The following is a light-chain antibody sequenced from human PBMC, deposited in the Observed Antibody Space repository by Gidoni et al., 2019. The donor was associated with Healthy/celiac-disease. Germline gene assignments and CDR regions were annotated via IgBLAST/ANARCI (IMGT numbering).Light chain of an antibody. CDR1: QSVLYSSNNKNF. CDR2: WAS. CDR3: QQHYSTPTX. Sequence: DIVMTQSPDSLAVSLGERATINCKSSQSVLYSSNNKNFLAWYQQKPGQPPKLLIYWASTRESGVPDRFSGSGSGTDFTLTISSLQAEDVAVYSCQQHYSTPTXFXQGTKLEIK. J-gene: IGKJ2*01. V-gene: IGKV4-1*01.